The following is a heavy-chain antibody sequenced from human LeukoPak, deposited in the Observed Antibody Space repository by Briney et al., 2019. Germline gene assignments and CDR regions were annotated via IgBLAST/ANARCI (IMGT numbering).Heavy chain of an antibody. CDR1: GYTFTGYY. J-gene: IGHJ4*02. CDR2: INPNSGGT. CDR3: ARGPTSGIVVVPAASLY. Sequence: ASVKVSCKASGYTFTGYYMHWVRQAPGQGLEWMGWINPNSGGTNYAQKFQGRVTMTRDTSISTAYMELSRLRSDDTAVYYCARGPTSGIVVVPAASLYWGQGILVTVSS. V-gene: IGHV1-2*02. D-gene: IGHD2-2*01.